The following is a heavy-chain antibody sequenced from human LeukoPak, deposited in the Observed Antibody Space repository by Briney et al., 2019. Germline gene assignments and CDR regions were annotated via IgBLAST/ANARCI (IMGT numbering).Heavy chain of an antibody. Sequence: TPSETLSLTCAVYGGSFSGYYWSWIRQPPGKGLEWIGEINHGGSTNYNPSLKSRVTISVDTSKNQFSLKLSSVTAADTAVYYCARYQQRRYDFWSGYYTSTRYYGMDVWGQGTTVTVSS. V-gene: IGHV4-34*01. J-gene: IGHJ6*02. CDR3: ARYQQRRYDFWSGYYTSTRYYGMDV. D-gene: IGHD3-3*01. CDR2: INHGGST. CDR1: GGSFSGYY.